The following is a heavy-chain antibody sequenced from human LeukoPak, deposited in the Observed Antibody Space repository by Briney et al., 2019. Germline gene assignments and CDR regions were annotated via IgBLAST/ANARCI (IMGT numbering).Heavy chain of an antibody. J-gene: IGHJ4*02. CDR1: GFTFSSYA. CDR2: ISYDGSNK. V-gene: IGHV3-30-3*01. D-gene: IGHD1-26*01. Sequence: GGSLRLSCAASGFTFSSYAMHWVRQAPGKGLEWVAVISYDGSNKYYADSVKGRFTISRDNSKNTLYLQMNSLRAEDTAVYYCARLGPIVGATNEHWGQGTLVTVSS. CDR3: ARLGPIVGATNEH.